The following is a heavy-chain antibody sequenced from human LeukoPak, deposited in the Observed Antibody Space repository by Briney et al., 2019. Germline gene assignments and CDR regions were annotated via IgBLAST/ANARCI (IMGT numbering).Heavy chain of an antibody. CDR2: IKPDGSEE. CDR1: GFTFSSYA. V-gene: IGHV3-7*01. CDR3: ARWATSHDF. J-gene: IGHJ4*02. Sequence: GGSLRLSCAASGFTFSSYAMSWVRQAPGEGMEWVASIKPDGSEEYYVDSVKGRFTISRDNANNSLYLQMNSLRTEDTAVYYCARWATSHDFWGQGTLVTVSS.